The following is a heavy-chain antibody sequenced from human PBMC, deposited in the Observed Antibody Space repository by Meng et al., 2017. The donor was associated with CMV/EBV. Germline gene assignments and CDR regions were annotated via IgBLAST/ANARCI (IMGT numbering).Heavy chain of an antibody. CDR3: ARHGDTAMVVGIDY. CDR2: IYTSGST. J-gene: IGHJ4*02. V-gene: IGHV4-4*07. Sequence: QWRLPERGPGLVKPSETLPSTCTVSGGSISSYYWSWIRQPAGKGLEWIGRIYTSGSTNYSPSLKSRVTMSVDTSKNQFSLKLSSVTAADTAVYYCARHGDTAMVVGIDYWGQGTLVTVSS. D-gene: IGHD5-18*01. CDR1: GGSISSYY.